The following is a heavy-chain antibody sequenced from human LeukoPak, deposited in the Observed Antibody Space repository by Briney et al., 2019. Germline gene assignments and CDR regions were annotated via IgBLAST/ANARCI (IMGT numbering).Heavy chain of an antibody. CDR3: TRDRHGMDV. CDR2: IREDESEK. CDR1: GFTFSSYG. Sequence: GGSLRLSCAASGFTFSSYGMDWVRQAPGKGLEWVANIREDESEKNYVDSVKGRFTISRDNAWNSLYLQINSLRPEDTAVYYCTRDRHGMDVWGQGTTVTVSS. J-gene: IGHJ6*02. V-gene: IGHV3-7*01.